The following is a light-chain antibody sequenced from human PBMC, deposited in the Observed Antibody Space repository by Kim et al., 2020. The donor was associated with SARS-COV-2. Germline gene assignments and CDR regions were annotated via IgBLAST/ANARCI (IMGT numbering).Light chain of an antibody. CDR3: QQYDKWPPS. Sequence: EKLMMQSPATLSLSPGERATLSCRASQSVSSNLAWYQQKPGQAPRLLVYDASTRATGIPARFSGSGSGTEFTLTISSLQSEDFAVYYCQQYDKWPPSFGPGTKVDIK. CDR2: DAS. J-gene: IGKJ3*01. CDR1: QSVSSN. V-gene: IGKV3-15*01.